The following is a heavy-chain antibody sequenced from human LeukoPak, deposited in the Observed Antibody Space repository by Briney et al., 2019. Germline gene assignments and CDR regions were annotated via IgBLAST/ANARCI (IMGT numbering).Heavy chain of an antibody. CDR2: IHYRGST. D-gene: IGHD1-26*01. V-gene: IGHV4-39*07. Sequence: KPSETLSLTCTVSGGSISSSRYYWGWIRQPPGKGLEWIGSIHYRGSTYYNLSLKSRVTVSVDTSKNQFSLKLSSVTAADTAVYYCARGDGSYSTSFDYWGQGTLVTVSS. CDR3: ARGDGSYSTSFDY. J-gene: IGHJ4*02. CDR1: GGSISSSRYY.